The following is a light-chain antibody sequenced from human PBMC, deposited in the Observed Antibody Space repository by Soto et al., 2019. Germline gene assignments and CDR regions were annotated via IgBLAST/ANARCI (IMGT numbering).Light chain of an antibody. J-gene: IGLJ3*02. V-gene: IGLV2-23*01. CDR2: EGS. CDR1: SSDVGSYNL. CDR3: CSYAGSRV. Sequence: QSALTQPASVSGSPGQSITISCTGTSSDVGSYNLVSWYQQHPGKAPKLMIYEGSKRPSGVSNRFSGSKSGNTASLTISGLQAWDEADYYCCSYAGSRVFGGGTQLTVL.